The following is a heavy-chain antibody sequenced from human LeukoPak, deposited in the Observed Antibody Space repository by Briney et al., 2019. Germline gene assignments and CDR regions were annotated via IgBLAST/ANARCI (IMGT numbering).Heavy chain of an antibody. CDR3: AKGHPGDAYYCYYGMDV. D-gene: IGHD1-26*01. CDR2: ISYDGSNK. V-gene: IGHV3-30-3*01. CDR1: GFTFSSYA. Sequence: GGSLRLSCAASGFTFSSYAMHWVRQAPGKGLEWVAVISYDGSNKYYADSVKGRFTISRDNSKNTLYLQMNSLRAEDTAVYYCAKGHPGDAYYCYYGMDVWGQGTTVTVSS. J-gene: IGHJ6*02.